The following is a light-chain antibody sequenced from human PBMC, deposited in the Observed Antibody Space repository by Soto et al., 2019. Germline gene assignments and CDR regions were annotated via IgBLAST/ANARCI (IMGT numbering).Light chain of an antibody. J-gene: IGKJ4*01. V-gene: IGKV1-9*01. CDR3: QQLNTYPLT. Sequence: DIQLTQSPSSLSASAGDRVTITCRASQDISSYLAWYQQKPGKAPKLLIYAASIMQSGVPSRFSGSESGTEFTLTISSLQPEDFATYYCQQLNTYPLTFGGGTKVDI. CDR1: QDISSY. CDR2: AAS.